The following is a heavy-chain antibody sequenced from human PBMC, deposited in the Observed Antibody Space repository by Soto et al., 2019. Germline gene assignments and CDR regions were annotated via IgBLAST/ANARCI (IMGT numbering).Heavy chain of an antibody. Sequence: GGSLRLSCAASGFTFSSYAMSWVRQAPGKGLEWVSAISGSGGSTYYADSVKGRFTISRDNSKNTLYLQMNSLRAEDTAVYDCARGYCTNGVCYVEYFQNWGQGTLVTVSS. CDR1: GFTFSSYA. J-gene: IGHJ1*01. CDR3: ARGYCTNGVCYVEYFQN. V-gene: IGHV3-23*01. CDR2: ISGSGGST. D-gene: IGHD2-8*01.